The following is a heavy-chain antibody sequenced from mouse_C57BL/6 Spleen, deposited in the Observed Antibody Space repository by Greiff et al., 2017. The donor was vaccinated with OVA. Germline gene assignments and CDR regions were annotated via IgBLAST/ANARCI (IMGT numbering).Heavy chain of an antibody. Sequence: EVQLQQSGPVLVKPGASVKMSCKASGYTFTDYYMNLVKQSHGKSLEWIGVINPYNGGTSYNQKFKGKATLTVDKSSITAYMQLSSLTSEDSAVYVCAREGYLKGYAMDYWGQGTSVTVSS. J-gene: IGHJ4*01. V-gene: IGHV1-19*01. CDR1: GYTFTDYY. D-gene: IGHD2-2*01. CDR2: INPYNGGT. CDR3: AREGYLKGYAMDY.